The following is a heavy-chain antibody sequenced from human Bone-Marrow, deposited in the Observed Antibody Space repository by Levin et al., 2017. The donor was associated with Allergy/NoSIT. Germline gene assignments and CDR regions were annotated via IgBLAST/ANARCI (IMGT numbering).Heavy chain of an antibody. CDR2: ISYDGSNK. D-gene: IGHD6-19*01. J-gene: IGHJ4*02. CDR3: AKGAVAGTAGFDY. V-gene: IGHV3-30*18. Sequence: LSLTCAASGFTFGSYGMHWVRQAPGKGLEWVAVISYDGSNKYYADSVKGRFTISRDNSKNTLYLQMNSLRAEDTAVYYCAKGAVAGTAGFDYWGQGTLVTVSS. CDR1: GFTFGSYG.